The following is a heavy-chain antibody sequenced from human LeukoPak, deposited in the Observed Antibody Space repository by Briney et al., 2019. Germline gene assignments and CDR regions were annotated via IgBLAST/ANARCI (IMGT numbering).Heavy chain of an antibody. Sequence: SETLSLTCTVSGGSISSYYWSWIRQPPGKGLEWIGYIYYSGSTNYNPSLKSRVTISVDTSKNQFSLKLSSVTAADTAVYYCARGYPFGEGFDYWGQGTLVTVSS. CDR3: ARGYPFGEGFDY. CDR2: IYYSGST. CDR1: GGSISSYY. D-gene: IGHD4-17*01. J-gene: IGHJ4*02. V-gene: IGHV4-59*01.